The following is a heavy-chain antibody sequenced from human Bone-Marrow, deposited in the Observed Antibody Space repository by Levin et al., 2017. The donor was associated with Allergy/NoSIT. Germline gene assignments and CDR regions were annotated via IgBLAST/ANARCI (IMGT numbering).Heavy chain of an antibody. J-gene: IGHJ4*02. D-gene: IGHD2-2*01. Sequence: PGGSLRLSCAFYGGSFSGNYWSWIRQPPGKGLEWIGEINHSGSTYYNAALKSRVTISVDTSKNQLSLKLSSVTAADTAVYYCATIVGYCSSISCYYRDWGQGTLVTVSS. CDR1: GGSFSGNY. V-gene: IGHV4-34*01. CDR3: ATIVGYCSSISCYYRD. CDR2: INHSGST.